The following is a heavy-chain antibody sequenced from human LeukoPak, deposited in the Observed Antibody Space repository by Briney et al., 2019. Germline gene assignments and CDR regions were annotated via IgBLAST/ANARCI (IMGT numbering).Heavy chain of an antibody. J-gene: IGHJ4*02. D-gene: IGHD2-2*01. V-gene: IGHV3-23*01. Sequence: GGSLRLSCAASGFTFSSYAMSWVRQAPGKGLEWVSAISGSGGSTYYADSVKGRFTISRDNSKNTLYLQMNSLRAEDTAVYYCAKLRRSLPGPAAVDYWGQGTLVTVSS. CDR2: ISGSGGST. CDR1: GFTFSSYA. CDR3: AKLRRSLPGPAAVDY.